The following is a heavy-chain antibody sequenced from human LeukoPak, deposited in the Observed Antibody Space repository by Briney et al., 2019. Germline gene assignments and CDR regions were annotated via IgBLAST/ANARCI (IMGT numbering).Heavy chain of an antibody. CDR3: ARAVVVPAAIPQGHYYYYGMDV. Sequence: PSETLSLTCAVYGGSFSGYYWSWIRQPPGKGLEWIGEINHSGSTNYNPSLKSRVTISVDTSKTQFSLKLSSVTAADTVVYFCARAVVVPAAIPQGHYYYYGMDVWGQGTTVTVSS. J-gene: IGHJ6*02. D-gene: IGHD2-2*02. CDR2: INHSGST. V-gene: IGHV4-34*01. CDR1: GGSFSGYY.